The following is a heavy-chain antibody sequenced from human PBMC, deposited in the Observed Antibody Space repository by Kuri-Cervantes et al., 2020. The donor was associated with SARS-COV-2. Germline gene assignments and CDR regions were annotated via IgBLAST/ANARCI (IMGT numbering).Heavy chain of an antibody. J-gene: IGHJ4*02. Sequence: GGSLRLSCTASGFTFSSYAMSWVRQAPGKGLEWVSAISGSGGSTYYADSVKGRFTISRDNSKNTLYLQMNSLRAEDTAVYYCARDRHCSGGSCYSGGRTKTFDYWGQGTLVTVSS. D-gene: IGHD2-15*01. CDR1: GFTFSSYA. CDR2: ISGSGGST. V-gene: IGHV3-23*01. CDR3: ARDRHCSGGSCYSGGRTKTFDY.